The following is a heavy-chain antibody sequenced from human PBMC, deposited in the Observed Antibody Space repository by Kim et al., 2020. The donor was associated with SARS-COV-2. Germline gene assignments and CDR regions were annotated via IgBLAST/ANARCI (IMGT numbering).Heavy chain of an antibody. CDR2: IYSTGDKI. CDR3: TRLLNGHFNH. J-gene: IGHJ4*02. Sequence: GSLRLSCAASGFPFSSYSMSWGRQAPGGGLEWVSSIYSTGDKIYYADSVRGRFTNSRDNAKNALYLQMDSLRAEDTAIYYCTRLLNGHFNHWGPGVLVSVSS. D-gene: IGHD2-8*01. CDR1: GFPFSSYS. V-gene: IGHV3-21*06.